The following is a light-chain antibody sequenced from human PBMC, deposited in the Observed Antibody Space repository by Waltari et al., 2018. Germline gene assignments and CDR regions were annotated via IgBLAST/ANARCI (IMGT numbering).Light chain of an antibody. J-gene: IGKJ4*01. V-gene: IGKV3-20*01. CDR2: GAS. Sequence: EIVLTQSPGTLSLSPGERATFFCRASQSVYSSYLAWYQQKPGQAPRLLIYGASSRATGIPDRFSGSGSGTDFTLTISRLEPEDFAVYYCQQYGSSSLTFGGGTKVEIK. CDR1: QSVYSSY. CDR3: QQYGSSSLT.